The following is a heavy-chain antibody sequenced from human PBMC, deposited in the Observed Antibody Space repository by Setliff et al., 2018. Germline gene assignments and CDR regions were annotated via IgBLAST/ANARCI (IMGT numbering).Heavy chain of an antibody. CDR1: GFTFAMYG. D-gene: IGHD2-8*01. J-gene: IGHJ4*02. Sequence: PGGSLRLSCAASGFTFAMYGMHWVRQAPGKGLEWVTFIRYNGDYDGDKKYYADSVKGRFTISRDNSKNALYLQMNSLRAEDTGVYYCAKDKDVDGAPWFFDYWGQGTLVTVSS. CDR3: AKDKDVDGAPWFFDY. V-gene: IGHV3-30*02. CDR2: IRYNGDYDGDKK.